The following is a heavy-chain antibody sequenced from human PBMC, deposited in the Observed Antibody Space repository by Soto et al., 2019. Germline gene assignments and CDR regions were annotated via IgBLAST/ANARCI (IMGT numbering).Heavy chain of an antibody. D-gene: IGHD3-10*01. V-gene: IGHV1-3*01. CDR1: GYTFTNYA. J-gene: IGHJ4*02. CDR3: ARDMGFGLSDY. Sequence: QVQLVQSGAEVKKPGASVKVSCKASGYTFTNYAIDWVRQAPGQRLEWMGWINAGNGNTKYSQKFLGRVTITRDTSASTAYMELSSLRSEDTAVYYCARDMGFGLSDYWGQGILVNVSS. CDR2: INAGNGNT.